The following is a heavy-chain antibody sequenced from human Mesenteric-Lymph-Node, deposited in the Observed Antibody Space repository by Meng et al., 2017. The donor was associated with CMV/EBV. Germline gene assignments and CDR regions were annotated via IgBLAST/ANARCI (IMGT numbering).Heavy chain of an antibody. Sequence: TCTFSGFALSTSGVGVGWIRQPPGKDLEWLALIYWDDDKRYSPSMKSRIAITKDTSKNQVVLTLTNMDPVDTATYYCAHRRQGAYVNYWGQGTLVTVSS. CDR3: AHRRQGAYVNY. J-gene: IGHJ4*02. CDR2: IYWDDDK. V-gene: IGHV2-5*02. CDR1: GFALSTSGVG. D-gene: IGHD5-12*01.